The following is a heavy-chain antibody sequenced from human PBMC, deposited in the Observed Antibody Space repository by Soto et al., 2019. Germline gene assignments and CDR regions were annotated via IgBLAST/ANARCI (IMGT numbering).Heavy chain of an antibody. V-gene: IGHV4-59*08. CDR2: VYHSVKT. CDR1: GDYISSHY. Sequence: QVRLQESGPGLVKPSETLSLTCTVSGDYISSHYWSWIRQPPGKGLEWIGYVYHSVKTDSNPSLKSRVTISMDTSKNQISLSLTSVTAADTAVYYCARPKGTTPAVWYFDLWGRGTLVTVSS. J-gene: IGHJ2*01. D-gene: IGHD2-2*01. CDR3: ARPKGTTPAVWYFDL.